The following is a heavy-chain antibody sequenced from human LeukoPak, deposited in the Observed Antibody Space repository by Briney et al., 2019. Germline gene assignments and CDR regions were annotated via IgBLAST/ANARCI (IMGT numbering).Heavy chain of an antibody. V-gene: IGHV1-2*02. CDR3: ASPLAYCGGDCLPNFLDY. J-gene: IGHJ4*02. Sequence: ASVKVSCKASGYTFTTYAMNWARQAPGQGLEWMGWINPNSGGTNYAQKFQGRVTMTRDTSISTAYMELSRLRSDDTAVYYCASPLAYCGGDCLPNFLDYWGQGTLVTVSS. D-gene: IGHD2-21*02. CDR2: INPNSGGT. CDR1: GYTFTTYA.